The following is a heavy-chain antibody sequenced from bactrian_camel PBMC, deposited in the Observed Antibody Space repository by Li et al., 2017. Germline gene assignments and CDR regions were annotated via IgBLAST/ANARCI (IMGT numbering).Heavy chain of an antibody. V-gene: IGHV3S60*01. J-gene: IGHJ4*01. Sequence: VQLVESGGGLVQPGGSLRLSCATSGDTSTTVNCMGWFRQTPGKERDWVAILAPSSGNIWHRDSLKGRFSLSQGDAKNTMYLQMSNLKPEDTAMYYCAAYQSGGGFCFTEPEKYTFWGQGTQVTVSS. CDR3: AAYQSGGGFCFTEPEKYTF. D-gene: IGHD2*01. CDR1: GDTSTTVNC. CDR2: LAPSSGNI.